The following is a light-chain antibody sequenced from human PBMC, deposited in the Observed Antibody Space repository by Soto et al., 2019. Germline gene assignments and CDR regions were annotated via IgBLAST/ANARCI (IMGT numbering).Light chain of an antibody. V-gene: IGLV3-21*02. J-gene: IGLJ1*01. CDR3: QEWHSSSDRRV. CDR1: NIGDSS. Sequence: SYVLTQPPSVSVAPGQTARIPCGGNNIGDSSVHWYQQKPGQAPVLVVYDDNDRPSGIPERFSGSASGDTATLIISRVEAEDEADYYCQEWHSSSDRRVFGAGTKVTVL. CDR2: DDN.